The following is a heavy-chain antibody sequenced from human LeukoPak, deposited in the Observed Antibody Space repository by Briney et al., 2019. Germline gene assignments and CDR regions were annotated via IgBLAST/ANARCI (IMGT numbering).Heavy chain of an antibody. CDR2: IAWDSTDK. D-gene: IGHD3-10*01. V-gene: IGHV3-30*04. CDR1: GFTFSTYA. Sequence: PGRSLRLSCTASGFTFSTYAMDWVRQAPGKGLEWVALIAWDSTDKYYAESVKGRFTTSRDNSKNTLYLQMNSLRAEDTATYYCARDYFGSGSYALLDYWGQGTLVTVSS. J-gene: IGHJ4*02. CDR3: ARDYFGSGSYALLDY.